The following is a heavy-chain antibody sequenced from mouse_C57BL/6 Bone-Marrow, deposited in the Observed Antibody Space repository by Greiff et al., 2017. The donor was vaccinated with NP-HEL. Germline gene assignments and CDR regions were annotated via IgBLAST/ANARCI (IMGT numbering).Heavy chain of an antibody. CDR2: ISSGSSTI. J-gene: IGHJ4*01. V-gene: IGHV5-17*01. CDR3: ARGEFYGSSPHAMDY. Sequence: EVHLVESGGGLVKPGGSLKLSCAASGFTFSDYGMHWVRQAPEQGLEWVAYISSGSSTIYYADTVKGRFTISRDNAKNTLFLQMTSLRSEDTAMYYCARGEFYGSSPHAMDYWGQGTSVTVSS. D-gene: IGHD1-1*01. CDR1: GFTFSDYG.